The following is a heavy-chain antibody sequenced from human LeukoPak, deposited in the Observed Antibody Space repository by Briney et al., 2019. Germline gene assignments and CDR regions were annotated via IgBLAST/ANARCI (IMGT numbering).Heavy chain of an antibody. Sequence: GGSLRLSCAASGFTFSSYAMHWVRQAPGKGLEYVSAISSTGGSTYYANSVKGRFTISRDNSKNTLYLQMGSLRAEDMAVYYCARTPQPHCSSTSCYNGWFDPWGQGTLVTVSS. J-gene: IGHJ5*02. V-gene: IGHV3-64*01. D-gene: IGHD2-2*02. CDR1: GFTFSSYA. CDR2: ISSTGGST. CDR3: ARTPQPHCSSTSCYNGWFDP.